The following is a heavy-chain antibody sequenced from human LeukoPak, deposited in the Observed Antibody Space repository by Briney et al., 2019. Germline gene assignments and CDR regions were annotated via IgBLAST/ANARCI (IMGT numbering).Heavy chain of an antibody. J-gene: IGHJ4*02. CDR1: GGSISSGGYY. CDR2: IYYSGST. D-gene: IGHD3-22*01. CDR3: ARVGYYYDSSGYYSPYYFDY. V-gene: IGHV4-31*03. Sequence: PSETLSLTCTVSGGSISSGGYYWSWIRQHPGKGLEWIGYIYYSGSTYYNPSLKSRVTISVDTSKNQFSLKLSSVTAADTAVYYCARVGYYYDSSGYYSPYYFDYWGQGTLVTFSS.